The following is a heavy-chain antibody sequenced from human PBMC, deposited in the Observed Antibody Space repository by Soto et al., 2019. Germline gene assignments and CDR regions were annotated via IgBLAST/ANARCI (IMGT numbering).Heavy chain of an antibody. CDR2: INSDGSST. D-gene: IGHD2-21*01. J-gene: IGHJ5*02. CDR1: GFTFSNYW. CDR3: AGDPHILTGPHWFDP. Sequence: PGGSLRLSCAAFGFTFSNYWMHWVRQAPGKGLVWVSLINSDGSSTTYADSVKGRFTISRDNAKETLYLQMNSLRAEDTAVYYCAGDPHILTGPHWFDPWGQGTLVTVSS. V-gene: IGHV3-74*01.